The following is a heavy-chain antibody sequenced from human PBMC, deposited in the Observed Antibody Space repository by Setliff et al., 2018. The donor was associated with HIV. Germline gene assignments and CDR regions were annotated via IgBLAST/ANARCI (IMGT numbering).Heavy chain of an antibody. J-gene: IGHJ4*02. CDR2: IYKSGST. Sequence: SETLSLTCAVSGDSINRGYYWAWIRQPPGKGPEWIGGIYKSGSTYHNPSLKSRVAISVNLSKNHFALKLTSVTAADTAVYYCARQHPFLEWLPLHFDQWGQGTLVTVSS. D-gene: IGHD3-3*01. CDR3: ARQHPFLEWLPLHFDQ. V-gene: IGHV4-38-2*01. CDR1: GDSINRGYY.